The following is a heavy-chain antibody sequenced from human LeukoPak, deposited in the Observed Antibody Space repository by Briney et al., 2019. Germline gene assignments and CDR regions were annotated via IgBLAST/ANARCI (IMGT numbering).Heavy chain of an antibody. V-gene: IGHV3-9*01. CDR2: ISWNSGSI. Sequence: PGRSLRLSCAASGFTFYDYAMHWVRQAPGKGLEWVSGISWNSGSIGYADSVKGRFTISRDNAKNSLYLQMNSLRAEDTAVYYCAREDYYYMDVWGKGTTVTVSS. CDR3: AREDYYYMDV. J-gene: IGHJ6*03. CDR1: GFTFYDYA.